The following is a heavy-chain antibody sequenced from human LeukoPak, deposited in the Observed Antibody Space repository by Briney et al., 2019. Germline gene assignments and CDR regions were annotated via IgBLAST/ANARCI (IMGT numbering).Heavy chain of an antibody. CDR3: ARDQRGYDFWSGYPLWGMNNWFDP. D-gene: IGHD3-3*01. J-gene: IGHJ5*02. CDR2: IYYSGSI. Sequence: PSETLSLTCTVSGGSISSSSYYWGWIRQPPGKGLEWIGSIYYSGSIYYNPSLKSRVTISVDTSKNQFSLKLSSVTAADTAVYYCARDQRGYDFWSGYPLWGMNNWFDPWGQGTLVTVSS. V-gene: IGHV4-39*07. CDR1: GGSISSSSYY.